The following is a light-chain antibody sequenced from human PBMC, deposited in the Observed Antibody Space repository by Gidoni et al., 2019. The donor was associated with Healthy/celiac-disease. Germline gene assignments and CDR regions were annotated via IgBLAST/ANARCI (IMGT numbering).Light chain of an antibody. V-gene: IGKV1-5*03. Sequence: DIQMTQSPSTLAASVGDRVTITCRASPSISSWLAWYQQKPGKAPKLLIYKASSLESGVPSRFSGSGSGTEFTLTISSLQPDDFATYYCQQYNSYPCSFXXXTKLEIK. J-gene: IGKJ2*04. CDR1: PSISSW. CDR3: QQYNSYPCS. CDR2: KAS.